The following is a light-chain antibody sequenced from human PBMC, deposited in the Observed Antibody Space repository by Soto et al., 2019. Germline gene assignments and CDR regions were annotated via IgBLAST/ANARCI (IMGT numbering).Light chain of an antibody. CDR2: GAS. V-gene: IGKV3-15*01. CDR1: QSVSNN. Sequence: EILMKQSPATLSVSPGDRATLSCRASQSVSNNLAWYQQRPGQAPSLLIYGASTRATGIPARFSGSVSGTEFTLTISSLQAEDFAFYCCQQYNDWPPWTCGQGTKVDIK. J-gene: IGKJ1*01. CDR3: QQYNDWPPWT.